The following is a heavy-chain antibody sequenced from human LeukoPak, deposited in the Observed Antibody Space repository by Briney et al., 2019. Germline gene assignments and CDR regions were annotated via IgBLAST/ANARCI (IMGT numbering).Heavy chain of an antibody. Sequence: GGSLRLSCAASGFTLSSYWMTWVRQAPGKGLEWVAVISYDGSNKYYADSVKGRFTISRDNSKNTLYLQMNSLRAEDTAVYYCAKDTTGSSSCLWGQGTLVTVSS. CDR3: AKDTTGSSSCL. CDR1: GFTLSSYW. CDR2: ISYDGSNK. V-gene: IGHV3-30*18. J-gene: IGHJ4*02. D-gene: IGHD6-13*01.